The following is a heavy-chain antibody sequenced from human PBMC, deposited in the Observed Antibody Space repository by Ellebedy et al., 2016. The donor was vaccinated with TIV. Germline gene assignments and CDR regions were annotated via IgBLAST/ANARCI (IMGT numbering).Heavy chain of an antibody. D-gene: IGHD6-19*01. CDR2: ISYDGTDK. CDR1: GFTVNINY. CDR3: AKKGGAAVTGKGDYFDY. V-gene: IGHV3-30*18. Sequence: PGGSLRLSCGDSGFTVNINYMGWVRQAPGKGLQWVAVISYDGTDKFYADSVKGRFTISRDNSKNTLYLQMNSLRPEDTAVYYCAKKGGAAVTGKGDYFDYWGQGTLVTVSS. J-gene: IGHJ4*02.